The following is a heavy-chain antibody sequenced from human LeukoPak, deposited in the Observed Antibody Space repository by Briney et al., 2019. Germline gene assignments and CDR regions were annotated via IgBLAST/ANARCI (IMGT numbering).Heavy chain of an antibody. D-gene: IGHD4-17*01. CDR1: GGSFSGYY. Sequence: SETLSLTCAVYGGSFSGYYWSWIRQPPGKGLEWIGEINHSGSTNYNPSLKSRVTISVDTSKNQFSLKLSSVTAADTAVYYCARGRRGYYYYYGMDVWGQGTTVTVSS. CDR2: INHSGST. J-gene: IGHJ6*02. V-gene: IGHV4-34*01. CDR3: ARGRRGYYYYYGMDV.